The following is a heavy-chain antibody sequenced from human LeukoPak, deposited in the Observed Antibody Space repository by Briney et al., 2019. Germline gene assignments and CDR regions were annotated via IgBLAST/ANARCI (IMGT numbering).Heavy chain of an antibody. CDR1: GGPFSGYY. D-gene: IGHD3-22*01. Sequence: TSETLSLTCAVYGGPFSGYYWTWIRQTPEKGLEWIGEMNPSGSTSYNPSLKSRVTVSVDTSKNQFSLKLSSVTAADTAVYYCARGRQDVTMIVVVMTAVSYYLDVWGKGTTVTVS. J-gene: IGHJ6*03. V-gene: IGHV4-34*01. CDR2: MNPSGST. CDR3: ARGRQDVTMIVVVMTAVSYYLDV.